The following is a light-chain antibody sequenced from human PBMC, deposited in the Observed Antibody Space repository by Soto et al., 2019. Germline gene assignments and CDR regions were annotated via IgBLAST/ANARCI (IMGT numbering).Light chain of an antibody. V-gene: IGLV4-60*02. J-gene: IGLJ3*02. CDR3: ETWGRNIPGV. Sequence: QPVLTQSSSASASLGSSVNLTCTLSSGHSSYIIAWHQQQPGKAPRYLMKLEGSGSYNKWSGVPDRFSGSSSGADRYLTISDLQFEDEADYYCETWGRNIPGVFGGGTKLNVL. CDR1: SGHSSYI. CDR2: LEGSGSY.